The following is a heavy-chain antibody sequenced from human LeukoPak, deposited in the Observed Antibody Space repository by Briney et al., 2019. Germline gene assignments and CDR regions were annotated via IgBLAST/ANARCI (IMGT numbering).Heavy chain of an antibody. CDR2: IYTSGST. CDR3: AREGYDFWSGYSAFDY. J-gene: IGHJ4*02. Sequence: PSETLSLTCTVSGGSISSYYWSWIRQPAGKGLEWIGRIYTSGSTNYNPSLKSRVTMSVDTSKNQFSLKLSSVTAADTAVYYCAREGYDFWSGYSAFDYWGQGTLVTVSS. V-gene: IGHV4-4*07. CDR1: GGSISSYY. D-gene: IGHD3-3*01.